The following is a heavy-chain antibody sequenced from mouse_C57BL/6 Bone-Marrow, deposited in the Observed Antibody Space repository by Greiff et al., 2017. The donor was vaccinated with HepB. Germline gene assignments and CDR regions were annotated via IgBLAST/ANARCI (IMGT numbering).Heavy chain of an antibody. CDR2: IDPENGDT. Sequence: VQLQQSGAELVRPGASVKLSCTASGFNIKDDYMHWVKQRPEQGLEWIGWIDPENGDTEYASKFQGKATITADTSSHTAYLQLSSLASEDTAVYYCSTLYDYYFDYWGQGTTLTVSS. CDR1: GFNIKDDY. D-gene: IGHD2-4*01. J-gene: IGHJ2*01. CDR3: STLYDYYFDY. V-gene: IGHV14-4*01.